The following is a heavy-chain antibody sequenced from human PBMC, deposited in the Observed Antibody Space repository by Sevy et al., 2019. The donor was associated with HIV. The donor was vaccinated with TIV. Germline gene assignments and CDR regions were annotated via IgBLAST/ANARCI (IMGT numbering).Heavy chain of an antibody. CDR2: FDPEDGET. V-gene: IGHV1-24*01. CDR1: GYTLTELS. CDR3: ATGGAVAGTGVYYYYMDV. Sequence: ASVKVSCKVSGYTLTELSMHWVRQAPGKGLEWMGGFDPEDGETIYAQKFQGRVTMTEDISTDTAYMELSSLRSEDTAVYYCATGGAVAGTGVYYYYMDVWGKGTTVTVSS. J-gene: IGHJ6*03. D-gene: IGHD6-19*01.